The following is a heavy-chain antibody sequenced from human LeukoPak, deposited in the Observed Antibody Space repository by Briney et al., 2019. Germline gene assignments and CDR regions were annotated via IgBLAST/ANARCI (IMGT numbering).Heavy chain of an antibody. CDR1: GASISDYY. Sequence: PSETLSLTCTVSGASISDYYWNCIRQPPGKGLEWIGSMSYSGSTKYNPSLKSRVTISEDTSKNQFSLRLTSVTAADTAVYYCARLEDSSGYYKYWGQGTLVTVSP. V-gene: IGHV4-59*08. J-gene: IGHJ4*02. CDR3: ARLEDSSGYYKY. CDR2: MSYSGST. D-gene: IGHD3-22*01.